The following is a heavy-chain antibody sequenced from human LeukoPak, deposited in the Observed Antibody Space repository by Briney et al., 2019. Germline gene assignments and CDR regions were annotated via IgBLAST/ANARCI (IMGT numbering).Heavy chain of an antibody. CDR1: GYTLTELS. D-gene: IGHD2-2*01. Sequence: GASVKVSCKVSGYTLTELSMHWVRQAPGKGREGMGGFDPEDGETIYAQKFQGRVTMTEDTSTDTAYMELSSLRSEDTAVYYCATLKGGGYCSSTSCYGWFDPWGQGTLVTVSS. CDR3: ATLKGGGYCSSTSCYGWFDP. V-gene: IGHV1-24*01. J-gene: IGHJ5*02. CDR2: FDPEDGET.